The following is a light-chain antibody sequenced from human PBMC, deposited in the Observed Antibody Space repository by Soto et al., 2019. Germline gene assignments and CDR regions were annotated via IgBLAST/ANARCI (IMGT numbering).Light chain of an antibody. Sequence: EIVLTQSPGTLSLSPGERATLSCRASQSVSSSYLAWYQQKPGQAPRLLIYGASSRAPGIPDRFSGSGSGTCFTLTISRLEPEDFAVYYCQQYGSSPYTFGQGTKLEIK. CDR1: QSVSSSY. CDR2: GAS. CDR3: QQYGSSPYT. J-gene: IGKJ2*01. V-gene: IGKV3-20*01.